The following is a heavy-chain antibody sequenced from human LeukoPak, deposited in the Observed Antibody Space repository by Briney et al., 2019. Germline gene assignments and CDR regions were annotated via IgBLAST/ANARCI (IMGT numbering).Heavy chain of an antibody. Sequence: PGGSLRLSCTASEFTFSNYAISWVRQAPGKGLEWVSYISSSGSTIYYADSVKGRFTISRDNAKNSLYLQMNSLRAEDTAVYYCAELGITMIGGVWGKGTTVTISS. CDR3: AELGITMIGGV. J-gene: IGHJ6*04. D-gene: IGHD3-10*02. CDR1: EFTFSNYA. CDR2: ISSSGSTI. V-gene: IGHV3-48*03.